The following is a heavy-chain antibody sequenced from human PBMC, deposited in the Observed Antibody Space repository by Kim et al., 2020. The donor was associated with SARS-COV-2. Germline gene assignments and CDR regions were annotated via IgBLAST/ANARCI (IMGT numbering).Heavy chain of an antibody. Sequence: SETLSRTCSVSGGSIRSGGKFWTWIRQHPAKGLEWIGYISYSGNSHYSPSLRSRFSISLQTSENHFSLERTSVTAADTAVYYCASGRPLDYWGQGILVTVSS. CDR3: ASGRPLDY. CDR2: ISYSGNS. J-gene: IGHJ4*02. CDR1: GGSIRSGGKF. V-gene: IGHV4-31*03.